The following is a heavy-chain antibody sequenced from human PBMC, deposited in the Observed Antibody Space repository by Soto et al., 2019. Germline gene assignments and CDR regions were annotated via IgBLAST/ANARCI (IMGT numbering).Heavy chain of an antibody. J-gene: IGHJ3*02. Sequence: GGSLRLSCAASGFTFSSYPMSWVRQAPGKGLEWVSAIPASSAFTNHADSVKGRFTISRDNSKNTLYLQMRSMRAEDTAVYYCAKARDTVTAYDVHDMWGQGSMVTVSS. D-gene: IGHD2-21*02. CDR3: AKARDTVTAYDVHDM. V-gene: IGHV3-23*01. CDR2: IPASSAFT. CDR1: GFTFSSYP.